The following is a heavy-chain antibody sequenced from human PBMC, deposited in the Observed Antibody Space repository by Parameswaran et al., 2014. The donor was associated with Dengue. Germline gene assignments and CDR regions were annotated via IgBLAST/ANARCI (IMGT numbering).Heavy chain of an antibody. D-gene: IGHD4-17*01. CDR2: ISWNSGSI. Sequence: WIRQPPGKGLEWVSGISWNSGSIGYADSVKGRFTISRDNAKNSLYLQMNSLRAEDTALYYCARDDFGDLDSWGQGTLVTVSS. CDR3: ARDDFGDLDS. V-gene: IGHV3-9*01. J-gene: IGHJ4*02.